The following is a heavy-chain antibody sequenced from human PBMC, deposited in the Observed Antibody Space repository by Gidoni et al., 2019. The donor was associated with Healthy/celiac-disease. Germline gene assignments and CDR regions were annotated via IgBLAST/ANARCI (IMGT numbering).Heavy chain of an antibody. D-gene: IGHD4-17*01. CDR2: IKSKTDGGTT. CDR1: GFTFSNAW. V-gene: IGHV3-15*07. J-gene: IGHJ4*02. CDR3: TIGSGDPDYFDY. Sequence: EVQLVESGGGLVKPGGSLILSCAASGFTFSNAWMNWVRQAPGKGLEWVGRIKSKTDGGTTDYAAPVKGRFTISRDDSKNTLYLQMNSLKTEDTAVYYCTIGSGDPDYFDYWGQGTLVTVSS.